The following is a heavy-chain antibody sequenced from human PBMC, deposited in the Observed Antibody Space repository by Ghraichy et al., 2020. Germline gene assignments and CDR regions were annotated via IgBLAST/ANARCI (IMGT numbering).Heavy chain of an antibody. CDR2: IYNTGST. CDR3: ARDKSGNYYVQDFDS. D-gene: IGHD1-26*01. Sequence: SETLSLICTVSGASITTYSWSWIRQPAGKGLEWIGRIYNTGSTNYNPSLKSRVTMSVDTSKNQVSLKLSSVTAADTAMYYFARDKSGNYYVQDFDSWGQGTLVTVSS. J-gene: IGHJ4*02. V-gene: IGHV4-4*07. CDR1: GASITTYS.